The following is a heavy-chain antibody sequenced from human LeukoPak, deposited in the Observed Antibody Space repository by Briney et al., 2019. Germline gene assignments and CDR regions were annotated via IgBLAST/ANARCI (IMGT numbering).Heavy chain of an antibody. CDR1: GGPISGDY. Sequence: PSETLSLTCTVSGGPISGDYWSWIRQPPGKRLEWIGYLYYTGSTYYNPSLKSRVTISVDTSKNQFSLKLSSVTAADTAVYYCARMRRKRIFGVVNDNWFDPWGQGTLVTVSS. D-gene: IGHD3-3*01. CDR3: ARMRRKRIFGVVNDNWFDP. J-gene: IGHJ5*02. V-gene: IGHV4-59*08. CDR2: LYYTGST.